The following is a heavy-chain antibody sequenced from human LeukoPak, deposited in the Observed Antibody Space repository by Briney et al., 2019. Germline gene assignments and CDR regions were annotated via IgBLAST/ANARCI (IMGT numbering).Heavy chain of an antibody. CDR1: GGSISSGSYY. CDR2: IYTSGST. V-gene: IGHV4-61*02. Sequence: SETLSLTRTVSGGSISSGSYYWSWIRQPAGKGLEWIGRIYTSGSTNYNPSLKSRVTISVDTSKNQFSLKLSSVTAADTAVYYCARAPGDTIFGVAYNWFDPWGQGTLVTVSS. D-gene: IGHD3-3*01. CDR3: ARAPGDTIFGVAYNWFDP. J-gene: IGHJ5*02.